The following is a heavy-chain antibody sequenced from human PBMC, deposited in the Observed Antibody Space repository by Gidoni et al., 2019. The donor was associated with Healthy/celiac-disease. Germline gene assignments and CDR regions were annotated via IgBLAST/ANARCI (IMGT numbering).Heavy chain of an antibody. D-gene: IGHD3-3*01. CDR2: ISSSSSTI. Sequence: QPGGSLRLSCAASGFTFSSDSMNRVCQAPGKGLVWVSYISSSSSTIYYADSVKGRFTISRDNAKKSLYLQMNSLRDEDTAVYYCARAPLGITIFGVVTVEYYFDYWGQGTLVTVSS. CDR1: GFTFSSDS. CDR3: ARAPLGITIFGVVTVEYYFDY. V-gene: IGHV3-48*02. J-gene: IGHJ4*02.